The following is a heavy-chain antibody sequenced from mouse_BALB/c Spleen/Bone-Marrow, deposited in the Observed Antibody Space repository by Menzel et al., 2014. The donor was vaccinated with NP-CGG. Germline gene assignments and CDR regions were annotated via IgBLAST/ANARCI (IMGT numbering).Heavy chain of an antibody. D-gene: IGHD2-3*01. J-gene: IGHJ4*01. V-gene: IGHV1S135*01. Sequence: VQLQQSGPELEKPGASVKISCKASGYSFTGYNMNWVKQSNGKSLEWIGNIDPYYGGTSYNQKFKGKATLTVDKSSSTAFMHLNSLTSEGSAVYYCARLGGYYLYYAMDYWGQGTSVTVSS. CDR3: ARLGGYYLYYAMDY. CDR2: IDPYYGGT. CDR1: GYSFTGYN.